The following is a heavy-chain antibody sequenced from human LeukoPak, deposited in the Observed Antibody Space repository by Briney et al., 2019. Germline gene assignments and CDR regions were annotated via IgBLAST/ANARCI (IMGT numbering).Heavy chain of an antibody. CDR2: ISYDGSNK. CDR1: GFTFSSYA. D-gene: IGHD6-13*01. Sequence: GGSLRLSCAASGFTFSSYAMHWVRQAPGKGLEWVAVISYDGSNKYYADSVKGRFTISRDNSKNTLYLQMNSLRAEDTAVYYCARDKIAAAGTFDPWGQGTLVTVSS. V-gene: IGHV3-30-3*01. J-gene: IGHJ5*02. CDR3: ARDKIAAAGTFDP.